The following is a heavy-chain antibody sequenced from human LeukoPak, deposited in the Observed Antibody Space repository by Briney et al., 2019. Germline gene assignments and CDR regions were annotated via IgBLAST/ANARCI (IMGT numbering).Heavy chain of an antibody. CDR3: ARDGGYCSGGSCYSTYFDY. D-gene: IGHD2-15*01. CDR1: GGSISSYY. V-gene: IGHV4-4*07. CDR2: IYTSGST. J-gene: IGHJ4*02. Sequence: PSETLSLTCTVFGGSISSYYWSWIRQPAGKGLEWIGRIYTSGSTNYNPSLKSRVTMSVDTSKNQFSLKVSSVTAADTAVYYCARDGGYCSGGSCYSTYFDYWGQGTLVTVSS.